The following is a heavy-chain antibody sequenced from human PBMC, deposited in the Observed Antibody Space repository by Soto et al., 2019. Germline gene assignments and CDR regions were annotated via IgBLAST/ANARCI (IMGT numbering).Heavy chain of an antibody. V-gene: IGHV3-73*02. Sequence: QLVESGGGLVQPGGSLTLSCAGSWFAFSCSTIHWGRPASGKGLGWVGRIRSKANSYATAYAAAVKGRFIISRDDSETTAYLQMNSLKIEDTAVYYCFRENYFSYHGMDVWGQGTTVTVSS. CDR3: FRENYFSYHGMDV. CDR2: IRSKANSYAT. CDR1: WFAFSCST. J-gene: IGHJ6*02.